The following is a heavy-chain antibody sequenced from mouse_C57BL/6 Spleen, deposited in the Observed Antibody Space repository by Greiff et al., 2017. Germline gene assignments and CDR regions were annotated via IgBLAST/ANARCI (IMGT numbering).Heavy chain of an antibody. CDR1: GYTFTSYW. Sequence: QVQLQQSGAELVRPGSSVKLSCKASGYTFTSYWMHWVKQRPIQGLEWIGNIDPSDSETHYNQKFKDKATLTVDKSSSTASMLLSSLPSEDSAVYYCARRGYSTYDSFDYWGQGTTLTVSS. CDR2: IDPSDSET. CDR3: ARRGYSTYDSFDY. J-gene: IGHJ2*01. V-gene: IGHV1-52*01. D-gene: IGHD2-5*01.